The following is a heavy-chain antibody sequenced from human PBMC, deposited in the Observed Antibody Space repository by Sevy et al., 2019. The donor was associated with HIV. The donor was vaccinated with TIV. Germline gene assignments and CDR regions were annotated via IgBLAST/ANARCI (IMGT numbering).Heavy chain of an antibody. J-gene: IGHJ3*02. V-gene: IGHV3-30*02. Sequence: GGSLRLSCAASGFTFSNHGMHWVRQAPGKGLEWVAFIRYDGSNEYYGDSVKGRFTISRDNSKNTLYLQMNSLRPEDTAVYYCAKDRKVLLVVYAIPFDVFDIWGQETMVTVSS. CDR3: AKDRKVLLVVYAIPFDVFDI. CDR1: GFTFSNHG. CDR2: IRYDGSNE. D-gene: IGHD2-8*02.